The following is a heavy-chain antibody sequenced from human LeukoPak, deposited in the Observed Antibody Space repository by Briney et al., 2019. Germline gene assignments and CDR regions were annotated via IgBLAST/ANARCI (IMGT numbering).Heavy chain of an antibody. CDR3: AKDGDGIVDPFDY. CDR2: LKPDGSEK. Sequence: GGSLRLSCAASGFTFNAYYMSWVRQAPGKGLEWVASLKPDGSEKYYVDSVKGRFTISRDNAENSLYLQMNSLRAEDTAVYYCAKDGDGIVDPFDYWGQGTLVTVSS. CDR1: GFTFNAYY. V-gene: IGHV3-7*01. J-gene: IGHJ4*02. D-gene: IGHD3-22*01.